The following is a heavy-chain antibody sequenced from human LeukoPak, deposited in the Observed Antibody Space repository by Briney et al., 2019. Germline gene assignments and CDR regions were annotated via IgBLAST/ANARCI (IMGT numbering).Heavy chain of an antibody. D-gene: IGHD3-10*01. CDR3: ARDGDLYGSGSYFKAYYFDY. V-gene: IGHV4-4*07. J-gene: IGHJ4*02. Sequence: SETLSLTCTVSGGSISNYYWSWIRQPAGKGLEWIGRIYTSGNTDYNPSLKSRVTMSVDTSKNQSSLKLSSVTAADTAVYYCARDGDLYGSGSYFKAYYFDYWGQGTLVTVSS. CDR2: IYTSGNT. CDR1: GGSISNYY.